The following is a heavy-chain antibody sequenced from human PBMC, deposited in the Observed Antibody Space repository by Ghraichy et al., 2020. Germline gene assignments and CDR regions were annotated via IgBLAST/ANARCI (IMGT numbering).Heavy chain of an antibody. CDR3: TSLCGGDCSLGVV. V-gene: IGHV3-49*03. J-gene: IGHJ4*02. CDR2: IRSKPYGGTT. CDR1: GFTFGAYA. D-gene: IGHD2-21*02. Sequence: GGSLRLSCTTSGFTFGAYAMSWFRQAPGKGLEWVGFIRSKPYGGTTEYAASVRDRFTVSRDDSKSIAYLQLNSLKTEDTAVYYCTSLCGGDCSLGVVWGQGTLVTVSS.